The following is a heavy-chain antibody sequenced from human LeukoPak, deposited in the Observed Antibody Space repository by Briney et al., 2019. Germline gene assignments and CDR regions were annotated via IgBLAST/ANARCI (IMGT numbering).Heavy chain of an antibody. J-gene: IGHJ4*02. D-gene: IGHD2-2*01. Sequence: ASVKVSCKASGYTFSNYYMYWVRQAPGQGLEWMGLINPSGDSTTYAQKFQGRVTMTRDTSTSTVYMELSSLRSEDTAVYYCARDLYCSSTSCRDYWGQGTLVTVSS. CDR1: GYTFSNYY. CDR2: INPSGDST. V-gene: IGHV1-46*01. CDR3: ARDLYCSSTSCRDY.